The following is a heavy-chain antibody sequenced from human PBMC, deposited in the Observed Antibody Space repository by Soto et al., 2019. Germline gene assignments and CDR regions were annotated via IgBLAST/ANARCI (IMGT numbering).Heavy chain of an antibody. D-gene: IGHD2-2*01. J-gene: IGHJ6*02. CDR2: IYSSGST. V-gene: IGHV4-61*10. Sequence: PSETLSLTCTVSGGSVSSDTHYWSWIPQPTGKRLEWIGVIYSSGSTNYNPSLKSRVTMSVDTSKNQFSLKLSSVIVADTAVYHCATVVCPCSGTTCYSRADVWGQGTTVSVSS. CDR3: ATVVCPCSGTTCYSRADV. CDR1: GGSVSSDTHY.